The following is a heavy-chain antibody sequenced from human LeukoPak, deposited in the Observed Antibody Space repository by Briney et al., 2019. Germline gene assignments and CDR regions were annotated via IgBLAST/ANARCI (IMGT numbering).Heavy chain of an antibody. CDR2: ITTATSSYI. CDR1: GFTFSSHD. J-gene: IGHJ4*02. V-gene: IGHV3-21*01. D-gene: IGHD2-15*01. CDR3: ARDYGGPHYFDY. Sequence: GGSLRLSCAASGFTFSSHDMNWVRQAPGKGLEWVSSITTATSSYIYYADSVKGRSTISRDDAKNSLYLQMDSLRAEDTAVYYCARDYGGPHYFDYWGQGTLVTVSS.